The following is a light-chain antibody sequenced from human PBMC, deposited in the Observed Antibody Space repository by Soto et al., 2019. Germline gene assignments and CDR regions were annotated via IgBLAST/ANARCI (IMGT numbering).Light chain of an antibody. V-gene: IGKV3-20*01. Sequence: EIVLTQSPGTLSLSPGDRATLSCRASQSVSSSYLAWYQQKPGQAPRLLIYGASGRATGIPDRFSGSGSATDCTLTISSLQPEDFAVYYCQQHGSSPIFTFGPGTKVEIK. CDR2: GAS. CDR1: QSVSSSY. CDR3: QQHGSSPIFT. J-gene: IGKJ3*01.